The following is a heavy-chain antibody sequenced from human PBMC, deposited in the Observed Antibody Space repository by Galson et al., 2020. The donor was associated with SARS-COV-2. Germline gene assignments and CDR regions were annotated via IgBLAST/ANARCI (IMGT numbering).Heavy chain of an antibody. Sequence: GESLKISCTASGFTFSDYGMHWVRQAPGKGLEWVAFIRNDGSDKYYADSVTGRFTISRDSSKSTRYLQMNSLRPDDTAVYYCAKELSTGGQGTLVTVSS. CDR3: AKELST. J-gene: IGHJ4*02. CDR2: IRNDGSDK. CDR1: GFTFSDYG. V-gene: IGHV3-30*02. D-gene: IGHD4-4*01.